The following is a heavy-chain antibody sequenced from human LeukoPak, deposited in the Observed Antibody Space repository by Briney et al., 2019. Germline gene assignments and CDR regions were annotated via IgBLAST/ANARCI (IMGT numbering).Heavy chain of an antibody. Sequence: GGSLRLSCAASGFTFSSYGMHWVRRAPGKGLEWVAFIRYDGSNKYYADSVKGRFTISRDNSKNTLYLQMNSLRAEDTAVYYCEAYYYDSSGYSAFDYWGQGTLVTVSS. V-gene: IGHV3-30*02. CDR1: GFTFSSYG. J-gene: IGHJ4*02. D-gene: IGHD3-22*01. CDR2: IRYDGSNK. CDR3: EAYYYDSSGYSAFDY.